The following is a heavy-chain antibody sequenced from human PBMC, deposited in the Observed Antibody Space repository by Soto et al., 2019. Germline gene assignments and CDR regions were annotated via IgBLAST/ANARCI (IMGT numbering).Heavy chain of an antibody. CDR2: INTHNGNT. V-gene: IGHV1-18*01. J-gene: IGHJ6*02. Sequence: GASVKVSCKASGYTFTTYGISWVRQAPGEGLEWLGWINTHNGNTNYAQNLQGRVFMTADTSTNTAYMELRSLRSDDTAIYFCTREGSSPYYYYAMDAWGRGSTVTVSS. D-gene: IGHD3-16*01. CDR1: GYTFTTYG. CDR3: TREGSSPYYYYAMDA.